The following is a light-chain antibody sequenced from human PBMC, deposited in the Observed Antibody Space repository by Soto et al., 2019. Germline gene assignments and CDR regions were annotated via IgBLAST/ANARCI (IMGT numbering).Light chain of an antibody. CDR3: QQRSNWPRT. J-gene: IGKJ1*01. CDR2: DAS. V-gene: IGKV3-11*01. Sequence: EIVMTQSPGTLSVSPGERATLSCRASQSVSRNLAWYQQKPGKAPSLLIYDASNRATGIPARFSGSGSGTDFTLTISSLEPEDFAVYYCQQRSNWPRTFGQGTKVDIK. CDR1: QSVSRN.